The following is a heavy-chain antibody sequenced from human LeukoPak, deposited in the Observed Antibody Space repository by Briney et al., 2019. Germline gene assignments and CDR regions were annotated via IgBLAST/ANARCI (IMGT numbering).Heavy chain of an antibody. Sequence: GRCLRLSCAASGFTVSSNYMSWVRQAPGEGLGWVSVIYSGGSTYYADSVKGRFTISRDNSANTLHLQMNTLRAEDTAVYYCAKRRGLNAFDSWGQGTLVTVSS. J-gene: IGHJ4*02. CDR2: IYSGGST. D-gene: IGHD2-8*01. V-gene: IGHV3-66*01. CDR1: GFTVSSNY. CDR3: AKRRGLNAFDS.